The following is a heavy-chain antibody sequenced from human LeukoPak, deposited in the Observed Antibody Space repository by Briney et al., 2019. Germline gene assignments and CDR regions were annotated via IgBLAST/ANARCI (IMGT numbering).Heavy chain of an antibody. J-gene: IGHJ6*02. V-gene: IGHV4-31*03. CDR2: FYYSGNT. CDR1: GGSISSGGYY. D-gene: IGHD1-26*01. CDR3: ARHSGSYGYYGMDV. Sequence: PSETLSLTCTVSGGSISSGGYYWSWIRQHPGKGLEWIGYFYYSGNTYYNPSLKSRVTISVDTSKNQFSLKLSSMTAADTAVYYCARHSGSYGYYGMDVWGQGTTVTVSS.